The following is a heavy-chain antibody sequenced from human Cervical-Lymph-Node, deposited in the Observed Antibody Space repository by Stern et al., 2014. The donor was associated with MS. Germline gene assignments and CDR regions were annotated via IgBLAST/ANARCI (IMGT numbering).Heavy chain of an antibody. V-gene: IGHV1-2*02. CDR1: GNTFTGYY. CDR2: INPNSGAK. CDR3: ARISLGSGIDY. J-gene: IGHJ4*02. D-gene: IGHD3-16*01. Sequence: VQLVESGAEVKKPGASVKVTCKTSGNTFTGYYIHWVRQAPGQGLEWMGWINPNSGAKKYARRLQDRVSLTSDTSNSLAYMELDRPTSGDTAVYYCARISLGSGIDYWGQGSLVTVSS.